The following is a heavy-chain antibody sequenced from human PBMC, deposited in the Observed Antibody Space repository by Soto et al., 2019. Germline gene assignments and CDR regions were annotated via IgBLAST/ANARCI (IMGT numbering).Heavy chain of an antibody. J-gene: IGHJ2*01. V-gene: IGHV4-31*02. CDR2: IYYSGNT. Sequence: PGKGLEWLGYIYYSGNTHYNASLKSRVTISMDTSKNQFSLKLSSVTAADTAVYYCPAEDGIRASSTVSAFLRNRSPDL. D-gene: IGHD6-13*01. CDR3: PAEDGIRASSTVSAFLRNRSPDL.